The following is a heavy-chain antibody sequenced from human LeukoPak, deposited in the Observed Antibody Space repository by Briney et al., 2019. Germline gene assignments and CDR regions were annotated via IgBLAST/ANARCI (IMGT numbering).Heavy chain of an antibody. J-gene: IGHJ4*02. CDR2: ILSDGTNK. CDR3: TSLAY. CDR1: GFTFRTYG. V-gene: IGHV3-33*01. Sequence: GGSLRLSCAASGFTFRTYGMHWVRQAPGKGLEWVAVILSDGTNKYYADSVKGRFTLSRDNSKNTVYLQMNSLRAEDTAMYYCTSLAYWGQGTLVTVSS.